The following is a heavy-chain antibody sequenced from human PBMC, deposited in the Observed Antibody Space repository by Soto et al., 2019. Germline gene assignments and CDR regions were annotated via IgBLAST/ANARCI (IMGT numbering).Heavy chain of an antibody. CDR3: ARVLPWQVAPPYYYYGMDV. V-gene: IGHV1-8*01. Sequence: GASVKVSCKASGYTFTSYDVNWVRQATGQGLEWMGWMNPNSGNTGYAQKFQGRVTLTRDTSISTAYMELSSLRSEDTAVYYCARVLPWQVAPPYYYYGMDVWGQGTTVTVSS. J-gene: IGHJ6*02. D-gene: IGHD6-19*01. CDR2: MNPNSGNT. CDR1: GYTFTSYD.